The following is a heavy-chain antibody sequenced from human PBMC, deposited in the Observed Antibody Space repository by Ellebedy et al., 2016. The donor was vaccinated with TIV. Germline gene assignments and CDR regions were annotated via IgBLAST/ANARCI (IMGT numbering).Heavy chain of an antibody. Sequence: AASVKVSCKTNGYPFTQFGISWVRQAPGQGLEWLGWISTHNGNTKYSQKVKGRVTMTTDTSTSTAFMEVRSLTSADTAIYYCARTFGDFDFWGQGTLVTVSS. CDR3: ARTFGDFDF. D-gene: IGHD3-3*01. V-gene: IGHV1-18*01. J-gene: IGHJ4*02. CDR1: GYPFTQFG. CDR2: ISTHNGNT.